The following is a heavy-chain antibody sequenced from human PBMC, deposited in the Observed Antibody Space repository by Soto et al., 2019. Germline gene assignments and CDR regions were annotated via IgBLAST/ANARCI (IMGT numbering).Heavy chain of an antibody. D-gene: IGHD2-2*01. CDR3: ARHVRWNVGDIVVVPAAMTNWFDP. J-gene: IGHJ5*02. Sequence: SVKVSCKASGGTFSSYAISWVRQAPGQGLEWMGGIIPIFGTANYAQKFQGRVTISADESTSTASVELGSLSSEDTAVYYCARHVRWNVGDIVVVPAAMTNWFDPWGQGTLVTVSS. CDR2: IIPIFGTA. V-gene: IGHV1-69*13. CDR1: GGTFSSYA.